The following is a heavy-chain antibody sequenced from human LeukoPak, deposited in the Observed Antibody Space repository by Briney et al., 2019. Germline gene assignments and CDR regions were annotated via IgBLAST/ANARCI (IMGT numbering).Heavy chain of an antibody. CDR1: GGSISSYY. J-gene: IGHJ4*02. Sequence: PSETLSLTCTVSGGSISSYYWSWIRRPAGKGLEWIGRIYTSGSTNYNPSLKSRVTMSVDTSKNQFSLKLSSVTAADTAVYYCARGWGSSSGYYFDYWGQGTLVTVSS. V-gene: IGHV4-4*07. CDR3: ARGWGSSSGYYFDY. CDR2: IYTSGST. D-gene: IGHD6-6*01.